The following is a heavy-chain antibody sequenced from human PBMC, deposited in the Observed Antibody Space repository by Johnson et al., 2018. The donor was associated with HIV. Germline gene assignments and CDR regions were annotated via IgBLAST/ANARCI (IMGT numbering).Heavy chain of an antibody. D-gene: IGHD3-22*01. J-gene: IGHJ3*02. Sequence: VQLVESGGGVVRPGGSLRLSCAASGFTFDDFGMNWVRQAPGKGLEWVSTINWNGGSTGYADSVKGRFTISRDNAKNSLYLQMHSLRAEDTALYYCARVTANYYDSSGYGDAFDIWGQGTMVTV. CDR2: INWNGGST. CDR1: GFTFDDFG. CDR3: ARVTANYYDSSGYGDAFDI. V-gene: IGHV3-20*04.